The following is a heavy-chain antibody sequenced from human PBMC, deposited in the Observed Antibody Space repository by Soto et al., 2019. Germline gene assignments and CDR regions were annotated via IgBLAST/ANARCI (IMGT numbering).Heavy chain of an antibody. CDR1: GGSISSGGYY. V-gene: IGHV4-31*03. D-gene: IGHD2-2*01. Sequence: SETLSLTCTVSGGSISSGGYYWSWIRQHPGKGLEWIGYIYYSGSTYYNPSLKSRVTISVDTSKNQFSLKLSSVTAADTAVYYCARGGSYCSSTSCYYLSHYYGMDVWGQGTTVTVSS. CDR2: IYYSGST. J-gene: IGHJ6*02. CDR3: ARGGSYCSSTSCYYLSHYYGMDV.